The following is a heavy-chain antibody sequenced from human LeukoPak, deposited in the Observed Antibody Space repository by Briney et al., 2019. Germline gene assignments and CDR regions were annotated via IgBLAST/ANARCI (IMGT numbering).Heavy chain of an antibody. CDR1: GFTSSSYA. V-gene: IGHV3-23*01. CDR3: AKDGDFIAVVPDAFDI. CDR2: ISGSGGST. Sequence: GGSLRLSCAASGFTSSSYAMSWVRQAPGKGLEWVSAISGSGGSTYYADSVKGRFTISRDNSKNTLYLQMNSLRAEDTAVYYCAKDGDFIAVVPDAFDIWGQGTMVTVSS. D-gene: IGHD6-19*01. J-gene: IGHJ3*02.